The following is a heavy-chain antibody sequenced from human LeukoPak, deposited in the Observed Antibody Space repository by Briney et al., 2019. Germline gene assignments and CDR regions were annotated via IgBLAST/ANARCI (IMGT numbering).Heavy chain of an antibody. CDR2: IIPIFGTA. CDR1: GGTFSRYA. J-gene: IGHJ3*02. CDR3: ARDVERYHNSLADAFDI. Sequence: SVTVSCKSSGGTFSRYAISGAPQASGQGLEWMGGIIPIFGTANYAQRFQGRVTITADESTSTAYMELSSLRSEDTAVYYCARDVERYHNSLADAFDIWGQGTMVTVSS. D-gene: IGHD1-14*01. V-gene: IGHV1-69*13.